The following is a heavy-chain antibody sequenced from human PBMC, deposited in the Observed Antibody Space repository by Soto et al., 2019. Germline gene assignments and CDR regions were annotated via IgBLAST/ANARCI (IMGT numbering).Heavy chain of an antibody. CDR3: AKDYASTWYWYFDP. V-gene: IGHV3-23*01. CDR1: GFSFSNFA. J-gene: IGHJ5*02. CDR2: ISGSGDKT. D-gene: IGHD6-13*01. Sequence: PGGSLRLSCAASGFSFSNFAMSWVRQAPGTGLEWASSISGSGDKTYYLDSVKGRFTISRDNSKNTLYLHMNSLGAEDTAVYFCAKDYASTWYWYFDPWGQGTLVTVS.